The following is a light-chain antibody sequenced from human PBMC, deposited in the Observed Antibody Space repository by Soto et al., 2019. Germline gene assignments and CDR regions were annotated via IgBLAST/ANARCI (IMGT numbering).Light chain of an antibody. CDR1: NIGDKS. CDR2: DDS. Sequence: SYVLTQPPSVSVAPRQTAKISCGGDNIGDKSVHWYQQKPGQAPVMLLYDDSARPSGIPERFSGSNSGNMATLTISRVEAGDEADYYCQVWDHVSDHPLFAGGTKLTVL. J-gene: IGLJ2*01. V-gene: IGLV3-21*02. CDR3: QVWDHVSDHPL.